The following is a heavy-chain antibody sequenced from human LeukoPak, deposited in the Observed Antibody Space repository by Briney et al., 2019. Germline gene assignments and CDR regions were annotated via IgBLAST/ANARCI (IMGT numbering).Heavy chain of an antibody. V-gene: IGHV1-2*02. Sequence: ASVKVSCKASGYTFTGYYMHWVRQAPGQGLEWMGWINPNSGGTNYARKFQGRVTMTRDTSISTAYMELSRLRSDDTAVYYCARAGKIKYSSSPFDYWGQGTLVTVSS. CDR1: GYTFTGYY. CDR3: ARAGKIKYSSSPFDY. CDR2: INPNSGGT. D-gene: IGHD6-6*01. J-gene: IGHJ4*02.